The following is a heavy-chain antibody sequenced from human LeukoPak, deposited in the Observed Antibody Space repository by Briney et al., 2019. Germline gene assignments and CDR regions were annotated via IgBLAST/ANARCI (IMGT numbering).Heavy chain of an antibody. CDR2: MNTNSGNT. D-gene: IGHD3-3*01. V-gene: IGHV1-8*03. J-gene: IGHJ5*02. CDR3: ARPSRAGTIFGVFDP. CDR1: GYTFTSYD. Sequence: ASVKVSCKASGYTFTSYDINWVRQATGQGLEWMGWMNTNSGNTGYAQKFQGRVTITRDTSISTAYMELSSLRSEDTAVYYCARPSRAGTIFGVFDPWGQGTLVTVSS.